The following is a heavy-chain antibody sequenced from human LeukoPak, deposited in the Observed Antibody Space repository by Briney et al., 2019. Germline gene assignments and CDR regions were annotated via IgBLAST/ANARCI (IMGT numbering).Heavy chain of an antibody. J-gene: IGHJ5*02. CDR2: ISAYNGNT. CDR3: ARTITYYYDSSDYYSS. Sequence: ASVKVSCKASGYTFTSYGISWVRQAPGQGLEWMGWISAYNGNTNYAQKLQGRVTMTTDTSTSTAYMELRSLRSDDTAVYYCARTITYYYDSSDYYSSWGQGTLVTVSS. V-gene: IGHV1-18*01. D-gene: IGHD3-22*01. CDR1: GYTFTSYG.